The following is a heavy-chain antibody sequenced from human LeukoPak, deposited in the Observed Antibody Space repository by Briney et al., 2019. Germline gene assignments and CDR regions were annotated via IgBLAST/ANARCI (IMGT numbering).Heavy chain of an antibody. J-gene: IGHJ6*03. Sequence: ASVKVSCKASGYTSTSYFMHWVRQAPGQGLEWMGIINPSGGSTSYAQKFQGRVTVTRNTSISTAYMELSSLRSEDTAVYYCARGNSGSYYWYYYYYYMDVWGKGTTVTISS. CDR1: GYTSTSYF. D-gene: IGHD1-26*01. CDR3: ARGNSGSYYWYYYYYYMDV. CDR2: INPSGGST. V-gene: IGHV1-46*01.